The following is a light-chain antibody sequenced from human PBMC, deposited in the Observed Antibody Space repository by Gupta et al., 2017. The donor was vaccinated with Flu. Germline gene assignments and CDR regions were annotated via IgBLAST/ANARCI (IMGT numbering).Light chain of an antibody. Sequence: QSALTQPAFVSGSPGQSITISCTGTSSDVGTYNYVSWYQQHPGKSPKLIIYEVRHRPSGVSNRFSGSKSGNTASLTISGLQAEDEADYYCGSYTSSSTRIFGTGTKVTVL. CDR3: GSYTSSSTRI. V-gene: IGLV2-14*01. CDR1: SSDVGTYNY. CDR2: EVR. J-gene: IGLJ1*01.